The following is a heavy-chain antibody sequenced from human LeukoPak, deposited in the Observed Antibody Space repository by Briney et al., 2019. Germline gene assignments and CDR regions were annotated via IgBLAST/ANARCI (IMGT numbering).Heavy chain of an antibody. CDR2: ISCSGDNT. J-gene: IGHJ4*02. CDR3: AKSRSAVAVAGSNY. V-gene: IGHV3-23*01. Sequence: GGSLRLSCASSGCTFNNYGMGWVRLAPGKGLEWVGGISCSGDNTYYADSVKGRFTISRDSSRDTLYLQMNALRAEDTAVYYCAKSRSAVAVAGSNYWGQGTLVPVSS. D-gene: IGHD6-19*01. CDR1: GCTFNNYG.